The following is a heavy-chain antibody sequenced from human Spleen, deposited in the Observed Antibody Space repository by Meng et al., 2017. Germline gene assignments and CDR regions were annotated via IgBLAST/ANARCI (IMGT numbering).Heavy chain of an antibody. J-gene: IGHJ4*02. CDR2: IYYRGST. CDR1: GGSISSSSYY. Sequence: HRRLQGSGPGLVKPSATLSLTCTVSGGSISSSSYYWGWIRQPPGKGLEWIGSIYYRGSTYYNPSLKSRVTMSVDTSKNQFSLNLSSVTAADTAVYYCARDPHDYGGNVRFDYWGQGTLVTVSS. V-gene: IGHV4-39*07. CDR3: ARDPHDYGGNVRFDY. D-gene: IGHD4-23*01.